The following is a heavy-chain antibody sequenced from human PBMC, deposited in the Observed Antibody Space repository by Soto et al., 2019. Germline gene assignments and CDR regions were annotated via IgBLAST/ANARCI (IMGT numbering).Heavy chain of an antibody. CDR1: GYSFMKYG. V-gene: IGHV1-18*01. D-gene: IGHD2-2*01. CDR3: AREASVLIPAAQHSRFEC. Sequence: ASVKVSCKGFGYSFMKYGINWVREAPGQGLEWVGWISPYSGYTHSAQKFHGRLTLTTDTAASTAYMELRILRSADTALYYCAREASVLIPAAQHSRFECWGQGTLVTVSS. J-gene: IGHJ4*02. CDR2: ISPYSGYT.